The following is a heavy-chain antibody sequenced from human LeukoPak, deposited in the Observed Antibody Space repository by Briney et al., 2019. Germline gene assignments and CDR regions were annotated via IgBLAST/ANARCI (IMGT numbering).Heavy chain of an antibody. D-gene: IGHD2-15*01. CDR2: ISGSGGST. J-gene: IGHJ4*02. CDR3: AKDQSSGTYFDY. CDR1: GFTFSSYY. Sequence: GGSLRLSCAASGFTFSSYYMSWVRQAPGKGLEWVSAISGSGGSTYYADSVKGRFTISRDNSKNTLYLQMNSLRAEDTAVYYCAKDQSSGTYFDYWGQGTLVTVSS. V-gene: IGHV3-23*01.